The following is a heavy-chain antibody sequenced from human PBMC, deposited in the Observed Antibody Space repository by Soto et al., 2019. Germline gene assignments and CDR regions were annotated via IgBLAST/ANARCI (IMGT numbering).Heavy chain of an antibody. D-gene: IGHD3-10*01. J-gene: IGHJ5*02. V-gene: IGHV4-61*01. Sequence: QVQLQESGPGLVKPSETLSLTCTVSGGSVSSGSYYWSWIRQPPGKGLEWIGYIYYSGSTNYNPSLKSRVTISVDRSKNQFSLKLSSVTAADTAVYYCARENYYGSGSYYKPGYNWFDPWGQGTLVTVSS. CDR3: ARENYYGSGSYYKPGYNWFDP. CDR2: IYYSGST. CDR1: GGSVSSGSYY.